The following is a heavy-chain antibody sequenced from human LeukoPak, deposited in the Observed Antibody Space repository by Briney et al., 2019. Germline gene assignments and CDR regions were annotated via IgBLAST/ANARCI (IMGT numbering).Heavy chain of an antibody. CDR3: ARHEPTTVNPLYTFDY. V-gene: IGHV4-61*02. D-gene: IGHD4-11*01. CDR1: GGSISSGSHY. J-gene: IGHJ4*02. CDR2: VDISGST. Sequence: SETLSLTCTVSGGSISSGSHYWSWNRQPAGKGLEWIGRVDISGSTYYNPSLKSRVTISVDTSKNQFSLKLSSVTAADTAVYYCARHEPTTVNPLYTFDYWGQGTLVTVSS.